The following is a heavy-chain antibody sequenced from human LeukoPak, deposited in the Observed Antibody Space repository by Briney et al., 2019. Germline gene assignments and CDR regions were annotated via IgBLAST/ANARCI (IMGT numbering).Heavy chain of an antibody. V-gene: IGHV4-39*01. CDR2: IYYSGST. J-gene: IGHJ4*02. D-gene: IGHD6-13*01. CDR3: ARPKYSSSWYIDY. Sequence: PSETLSLTCTVSGGSISSSSYYWGWIRQPPGKGLEWIGSIYYSGSTYYNPSLKSRVTISVDTSKNQFSLKLSSVTAADTAVYYCARPKYSSSWYIDYWGQGTLVTVSS. CDR1: GGSISSSSYY.